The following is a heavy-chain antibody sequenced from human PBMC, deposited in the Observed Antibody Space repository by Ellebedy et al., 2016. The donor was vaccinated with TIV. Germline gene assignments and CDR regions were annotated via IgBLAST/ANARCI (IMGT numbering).Heavy chain of an antibody. CDR2: ITSGSEVI. J-gene: IGHJ4*02. CDR1: GFTFSSYS. Sequence: GGSLRLSCAASGFTFSSYSMDWVRQAPGRGLEWISYITSGSEVISYADSVKGRFTISRDNAKNSLYLQMNSLRAEDTAVYYCARDHVSGWALGFWGQGTLVTVSS. V-gene: IGHV3-48*04. D-gene: IGHD6-19*01. CDR3: ARDHVSGWALGF.